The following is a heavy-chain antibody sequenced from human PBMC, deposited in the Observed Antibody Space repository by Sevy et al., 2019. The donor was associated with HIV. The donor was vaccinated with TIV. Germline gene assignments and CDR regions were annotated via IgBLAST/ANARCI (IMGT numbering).Heavy chain of an antibody. CDR2: INQDGSGM. Sequence: GGSLRLSCAGSGFTFSSYWMSWVRQAPGKGLEWVANINQDGSGMNYVDSVKGRFTISRDNDKNSLYLQMNSLRAEDTAVYYCARDPFSKADYWGQGTLVTVSS. J-gene: IGHJ4*02. CDR3: ARDPFSKADY. V-gene: IGHV3-7*01. D-gene: IGHD4-4*01. CDR1: GFTFSSYW.